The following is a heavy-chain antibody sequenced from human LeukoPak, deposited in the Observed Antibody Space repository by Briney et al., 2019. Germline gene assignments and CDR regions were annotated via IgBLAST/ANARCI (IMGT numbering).Heavy chain of an antibody. CDR3: ARLTYLYYFDY. J-gene: IGHJ4*02. CDR2: INHSGSN. CDR1: GDSFSNYY. V-gene: IGHV4-34*01. Sequence: SETLSLTCAVYGDSFSNYYWSWIRQPPGKGLEWIGEINHSGSNKYSPSLKSRVTISVDTSQNQFSLNLTSVTAADTAVYYCARLTYLYYFDYWGQGTLVTVSS.